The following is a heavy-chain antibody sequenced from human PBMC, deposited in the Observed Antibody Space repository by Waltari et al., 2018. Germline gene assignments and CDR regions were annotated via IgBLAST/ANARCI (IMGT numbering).Heavy chain of an antibody. V-gene: IGHV3-53*01. CDR1: GFNINYNY. J-gene: IGHJ4*02. D-gene: IGHD5-12*01. CDR2: IYAGSGGT. CDR3: ARAGLGSPLQWQQLLDS. Sequence: EVQLVESGGGLIPPGGSLRLSCAASGFNINYNYMSWVRQAPGKGVEWSSVIYAGSGGTFYAESVKGRFTVSRANSKNTLYLDLNSLTAEDSAVYYCARAGLGSPLQWQQLLDSWGRGTLVTVSS.